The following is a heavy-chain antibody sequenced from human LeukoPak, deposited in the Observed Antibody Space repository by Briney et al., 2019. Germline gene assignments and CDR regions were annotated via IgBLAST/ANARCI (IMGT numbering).Heavy chain of an antibody. CDR1: GYTFTGYY. J-gene: IGHJ4*02. CDR3: ARDLWQQMIQGYDY. D-gene: IGHD6-13*01. CDR2: INPNSGGT. Sequence: GASVKVSCKASGYTFTGYYMHWVRQAPGQGLEWMGWINPNSGGTNYAQKFQGRVTMTRDTSISTAYMELSRLRSDDTAVYYCARDLWQQMIQGYDYWGQGTLVTVAS. V-gene: IGHV1-2*02.